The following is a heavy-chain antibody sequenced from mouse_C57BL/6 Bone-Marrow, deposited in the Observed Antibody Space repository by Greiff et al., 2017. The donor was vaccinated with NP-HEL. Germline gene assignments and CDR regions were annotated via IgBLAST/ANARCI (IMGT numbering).Heavy chain of an antibody. CDR3: ARHYGSSYLFDY. Sequence: GQGLEWIGWIYPGSGNTKYNEKFKGKATLTVDTSSSTAYMQLSSLTSEDSAVYFCARHYGSSYLFDYWGQGTTLTVSS. D-gene: IGHD1-1*01. V-gene: IGHV1-84*01. J-gene: IGHJ2*01. CDR2: IYPGSGNT.